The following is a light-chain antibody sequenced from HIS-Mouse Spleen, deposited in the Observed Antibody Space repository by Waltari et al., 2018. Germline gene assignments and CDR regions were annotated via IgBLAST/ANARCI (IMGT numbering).Light chain of an antibody. V-gene: IGLV2-14*03. CDR2: DVS. CDR1: SSDVGGYNY. Sequence: QSALTQPASVSGSPGQSITISCTGTSSDVGGYNYVPWYHQHPGKAPKLMIYDVSNRPSGVSNRFSGSKSGNTASLTISGLQAEDEADYYCSSYTSSRTGVFGGGTKLTVL. CDR3: SSYTSSRTGV. J-gene: IGLJ2*01.